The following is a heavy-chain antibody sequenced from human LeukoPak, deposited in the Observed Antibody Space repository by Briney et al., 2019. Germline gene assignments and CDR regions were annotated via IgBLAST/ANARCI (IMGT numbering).Heavy chain of an antibody. V-gene: IGHV4-39*07. CDR2: SCYSGGT. D-gene: IGHD3-22*01. J-gene: IGHJ6*02. Sequence: PSETLSLTCTVSGGSISSSSYYWGWHRPPPGKGLEWTGSSCYSGGTYYNPSHKSRVTISVDTSKNQFSLKLCSVTAADTAVYYCASHKYYHGSSGQRYYDMDVWGQGTTVTVSS. CDR1: GGSISSSSYY. CDR3: ASHKYYHGSSGQRYYDMDV.